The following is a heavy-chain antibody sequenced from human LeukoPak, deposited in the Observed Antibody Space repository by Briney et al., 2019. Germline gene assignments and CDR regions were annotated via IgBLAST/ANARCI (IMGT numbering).Heavy chain of an antibody. CDR3: ARERIAVAVSAFNI. V-gene: IGHV3-7*01. J-gene: IGHJ3*02. CDR1: GFTFSSHC. CDR2: IKQDGSEK. D-gene: IGHD6-19*01. Sequence: SGGSLRLSCEASGFTFSSHCMSWVRQAPGKGLEWVANIKQDGSEKYYVDSVKGRFTISRDNTKNSLYLQMSILRAADTAVYYCARERIAVAVSAFNIGGQGTRVTVS.